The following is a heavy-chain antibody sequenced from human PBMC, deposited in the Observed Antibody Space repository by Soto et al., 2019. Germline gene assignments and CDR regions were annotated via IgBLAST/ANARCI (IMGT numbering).Heavy chain of an antibody. J-gene: IGHJ4*02. D-gene: IGHD7-27*01. CDR1: GFTFSSYW. Sequence: GESLKFSCAASGFTFSSYWMSWVRQAPGKGLEWVANIKQDGSEKYYEDSEKSRLTIARDHAKNSLYLQMNSMRAEDTAVLYCAVGNGGRRQDYWGPGTLVTVSS. CDR2: IKQDGSEK. V-gene: IGHV3-7*03. CDR3: AVGNGGRRQDY.